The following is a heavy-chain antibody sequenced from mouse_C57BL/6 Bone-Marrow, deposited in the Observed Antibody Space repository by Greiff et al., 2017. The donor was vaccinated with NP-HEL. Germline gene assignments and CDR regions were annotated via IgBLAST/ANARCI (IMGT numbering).Heavy chain of an antibody. CDR3: ARRGPYFDY. V-gene: IGHV5-4*01. D-gene: IGHD3-3*01. CDR1: GFTFSSYA. Sequence: EVQLQESGGGLVKPGGSLKLSCAASGFTFSSYAMSWVRQTPEKRLEWVATISDGGSYTNYPDNVKGRFTISRDNAKNNLYLQMSHLKSEDTAMYYCARRGPYFDYWGQGTTLTVSS. CDR2: ISDGGSYT. J-gene: IGHJ2*01.